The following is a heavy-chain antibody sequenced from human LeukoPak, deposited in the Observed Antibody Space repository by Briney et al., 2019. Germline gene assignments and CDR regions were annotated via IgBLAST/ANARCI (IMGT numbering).Heavy chain of an antibody. Sequence: ASVKVSCKASGYTFTDYYIHWVRQAPGQGLEWMGWINPNTGGTNYAQKFQGRVTMTRDTSISTAYMELSSLRSDDTAVYYCAREGMAAPDTNWLDPWGQGTLVSVSS. CDR3: AREGMAAPDTNWLDP. CDR2: INPNTGGT. V-gene: IGHV1-2*02. J-gene: IGHJ5*02. CDR1: GYTFTDYY. D-gene: IGHD6-13*01.